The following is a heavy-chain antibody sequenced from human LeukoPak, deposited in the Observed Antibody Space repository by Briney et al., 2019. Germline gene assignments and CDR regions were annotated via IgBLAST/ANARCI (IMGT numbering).Heavy chain of an antibody. Sequence: GGTLRLSCAASEFTFSSYGMSWVRQAPGKGLEWVSYISSSGSTIYYADSVKGRFTISRDSAKNSLYLQMNSLRAEDTAVYYCAELGITMIGGVWGKGTTVTISS. CDR2: ISSSGSTI. V-gene: IGHV3-48*04. J-gene: IGHJ6*04. D-gene: IGHD3-10*02. CDR1: EFTFSSYG. CDR3: AELGITMIGGV.